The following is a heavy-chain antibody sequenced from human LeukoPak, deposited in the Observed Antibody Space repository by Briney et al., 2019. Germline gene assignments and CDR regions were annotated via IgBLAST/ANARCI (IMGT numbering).Heavy chain of an antibody. D-gene: IGHD3-9*01. CDR3: ARGSRPVYNLLTGKRYFDY. Sequence: ASVKVSCKASAYTFTGYYMHWVRQAPGQGLEWMGWINPNSGGTNYAQKFQGRVTMTRDTSITTVYMELSSLRSEDTAVYYCARGSRPVYNLLTGKRYFDYWGQGTLLTVSS. V-gene: IGHV1-2*02. CDR2: INPNSGGT. CDR1: AYTFTGYY. J-gene: IGHJ4*02.